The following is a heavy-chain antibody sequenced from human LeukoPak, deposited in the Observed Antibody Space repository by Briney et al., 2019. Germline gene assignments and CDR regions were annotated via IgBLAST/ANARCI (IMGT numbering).Heavy chain of an antibody. CDR3: ARASRGYRYGDFDY. V-gene: IGHV3-74*01. CDR1: GFTFSSHW. CDR2: INSDGSSI. J-gene: IGHJ4*02. D-gene: IGHD5-18*01. Sequence: GGSLRLSCADSGFTFSSHWMHWVRQAPGKGLVWVSRINSDGSSISYADFVKGRFTISRDNAKKTSYLQMNSLRAEDTAVYYCARASRGYRYGDFDYWGQGTLVTVSS.